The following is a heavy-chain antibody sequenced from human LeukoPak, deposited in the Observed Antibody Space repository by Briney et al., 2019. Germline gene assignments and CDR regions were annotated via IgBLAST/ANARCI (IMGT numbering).Heavy chain of an antibody. V-gene: IGHV3-30*18. CDR2: ISYDGSNK. CDR1: GFTFSNYG. CDR3: AKVGLSYYGSGSYYNWFDP. D-gene: IGHD3-10*01. Sequence: PGRSLRLSCAASGFTFSNYGMHWVRQAPGKGLEWVAVISYDGSNKYYADSVKGRFTISRDNSKNTLYLQMNSLRAEDTAVYYCAKVGLSYYGSGSYYNWFDPWGQGTLVTVSS. J-gene: IGHJ5*02.